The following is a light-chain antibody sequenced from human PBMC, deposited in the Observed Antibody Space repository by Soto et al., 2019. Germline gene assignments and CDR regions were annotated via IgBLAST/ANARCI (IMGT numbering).Light chain of an antibody. J-gene: IGKJ5*01. V-gene: IGKV1-9*01. CDR1: QGISSY. Sequence: DIQLTQSPSSLSSSVGDRVTITCRASQGISSYLSWYQQRPGKAPNLLIYDASTLQTGIPSRFSGSGSGTDFTLTISSLQPEDFATYYCQQRNSYPITFGQGTRVEI. CDR3: QQRNSYPIT. CDR2: DAS.